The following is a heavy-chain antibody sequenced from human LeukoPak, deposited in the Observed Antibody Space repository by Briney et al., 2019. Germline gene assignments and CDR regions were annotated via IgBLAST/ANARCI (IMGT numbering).Heavy chain of an antibody. CDR3: ARDVHSDGSGYHRDY. CDR2: IYTSGIT. Sequence: SETLSLTCTVSGGSISSYYWTWIRQPAGKGLEWIGRIYTSGITNYNPSLKSRVTISVDTTKNQFSLKLRSLTAADTAVYYCARDVHSDGSGYHRDYWGQGTLVTVSS. V-gene: IGHV4-4*07. D-gene: IGHD3-22*01. J-gene: IGHJ4*02. CDR1: GGSISSYY.